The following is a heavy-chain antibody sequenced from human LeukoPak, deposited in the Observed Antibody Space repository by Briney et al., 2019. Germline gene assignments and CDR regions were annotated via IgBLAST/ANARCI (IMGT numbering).Heavy chain of an antibody. CDR3: ARYANGGWYF. D-gene: IGHD6-19*01. CDR1: GFTFSRYW. J-gene: IGHJ4*02. Sequence: GGSLRLSCAASGFTFSRYWMSWVRQAPGKGLEWVANIKEDGSAKYYVESVKGRFTISRDNAKNSLYLQMNSLRAEDTAMYYCARYANGGWYFWGQGTLVTVSS. V-gene: IGHV3-7*01. CDR2: IKEDGSAK.